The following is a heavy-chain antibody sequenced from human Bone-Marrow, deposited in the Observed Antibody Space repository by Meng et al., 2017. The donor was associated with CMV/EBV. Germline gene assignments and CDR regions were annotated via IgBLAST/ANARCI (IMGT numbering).Heavy chain of an antibody. D-gene: IGHD3-22*01. CDR3: ARVYSSGLYYFDF. V-gene: IGHV3-20*04. CDR1: GFTFSDYY. Sequence: GESLKISCAASGFTFSDYYMNWVRQAPGKGLEWVSSIDGNGGSTAYADSVKGRFTISRDNAKNSLFLQMTGLRAEDTAFYYCARVYSSGLYYFDFWGQGTQVTVSS. J-gene: IGHJ4*02. CDR2: IDGNGGST.